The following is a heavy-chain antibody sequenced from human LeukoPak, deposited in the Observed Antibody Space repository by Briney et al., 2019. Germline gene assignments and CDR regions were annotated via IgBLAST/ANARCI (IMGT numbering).Heavy chain of an antibody. D-gene: IGHD3-22*01. Sequence: SETLSLTCAVYGGSLSGYCWSWIRQPPGKGLEWIGEVDHSGGSNYNPSRKSGVPISVDTSKNQFSLKLSSVTAADTAVYYCARGRSYYYDSSGHNPGWMGGAYYYYYYMDVWGKGTTVTVSS. CDR2: VDHSGGS. CDR1: GGSLSGYC. V-gene: IGHV4-34*01. J-gene: IGHJ6*03. CDR3: ARGRSYYYDSSGHNPGWMGGAYYYYYYMDV.